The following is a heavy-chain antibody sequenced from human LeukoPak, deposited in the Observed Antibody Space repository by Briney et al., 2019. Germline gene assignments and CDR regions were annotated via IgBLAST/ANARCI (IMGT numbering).Heavy chain of an antibody. CDR3: ARGDLFSDFDY. Sequence: ASVKVSCKASGYTFTSYDINWVRQATGQGLEWMGWMNPNSGNTGYAQKFQGRVTITRNTSISTAYMEPSSLRSEDTAVYYCARGDLFSDFDYWGQGTLVTVSS. V-gene: IGHV1-8*03. CDR1: GYTFTSYD. CDR2: MNPNSGNT. J-gene: IGHJ4*02.